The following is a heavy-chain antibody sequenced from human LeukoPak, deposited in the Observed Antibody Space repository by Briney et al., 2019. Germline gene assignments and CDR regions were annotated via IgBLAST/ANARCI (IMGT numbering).Heavy chain of an antibody. CDR1: GFTFSSYA. D-gene: IGHD3-10*01. CDR3: AKKITMVRGTSGFDY. J-gene: IGHJ4*02. Sequence: GGSLRLSCAASGFTFSSYAMSWVRQAPGKGLEWFSAISGSGGSTYYADSVKGRFTISRDNSKNTLYLQMNSLRAEDTAVYYCAKKITMVRGTSGFDYWGQGTLVTVSS. CDR2: ISGSGGST. V-gene: IGHV3-23*01.